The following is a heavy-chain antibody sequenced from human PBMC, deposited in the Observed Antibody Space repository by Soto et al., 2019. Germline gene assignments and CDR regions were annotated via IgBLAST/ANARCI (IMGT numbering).Heavy chain of an antibody. D-gene: IGHD6-6*01. Sequence: SGPTLVNPTQTLTLTCTFSGFSLSTSGMCVSWIRQPPGKALEWLARIDWDDDKYYSTSLKTRLTISKDTSKNQVVLTMTNMDPVDTATYYCARTSAEQLVSYYYYYMDVWGKGTTVTVSS. J-gene: IGHJ6*03. CDR3: ARTSAEQLVSYYYYYMDV. CDR1: GFSLSTSGMC. CDR2: IDWDDDK. V-gene: IGHV2-70*11.